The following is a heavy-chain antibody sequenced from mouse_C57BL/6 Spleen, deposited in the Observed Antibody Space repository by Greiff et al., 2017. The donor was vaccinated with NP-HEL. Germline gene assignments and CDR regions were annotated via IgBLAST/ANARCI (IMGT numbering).Heavy chain of an antibody. CDR1: GYAFSSYW. V-gene: IGHV1-80*01. Sequence: VKLVESGAELVKPGASVKISCKASGYAFSSYWMNWVKQRPGKGLEWIGQIYPGDGDTNYNGKFKGKATLTADKSSSTAYMQLSSLTSEDSAVYFCAREITTVVATDYYAMDYWGQGTSVTVSS. J-gene: IGHJ4*01. CDR2: IYPGDGDT. CDR3: AREITTVVATDYYAMDY. D-gene: IGHD1-1*01.